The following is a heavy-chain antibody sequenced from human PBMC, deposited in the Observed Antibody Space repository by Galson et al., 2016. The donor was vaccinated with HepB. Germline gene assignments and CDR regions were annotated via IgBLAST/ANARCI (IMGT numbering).Heavy chain of an antibody. V-gene: IGHV3-21*06. CDR2: ISPRSNNI. D-gene: IGHD1-26*01. Sequence: SLRLSCAASGFTFSSYNLNWVRQAPGKGLEWVSSISPRSNNIYYADSVKGRFTISRDNAKSSLSLQMNSLGAEDTALYFCARDFRYGGTSRALDIWGQGTMVIVSS. CDR1: GFTFSSYN. CDR3: ARDFRYGGTSRALDI. J-gene: IGHJ3*02.